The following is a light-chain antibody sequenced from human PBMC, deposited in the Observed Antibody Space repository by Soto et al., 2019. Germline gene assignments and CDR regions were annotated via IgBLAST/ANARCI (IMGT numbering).Light chain of an antibody. CDR1: SNDIGAYNY. V-gene: IGLV2-8*01. Sequence: QSVLTQPPSASGSPGQSVSISCTGTSNDIGAYNYVSWYQHHPGKVPKLLIYEVFRRPSGVPDRFSASKSGNTASLTVSGLQPEDEADYYCLSYVGRETGFFGSGTKVTVL. CDR2: EVF. CDR3: LSYVGRETGF. J-gene: IGLJ1*01.